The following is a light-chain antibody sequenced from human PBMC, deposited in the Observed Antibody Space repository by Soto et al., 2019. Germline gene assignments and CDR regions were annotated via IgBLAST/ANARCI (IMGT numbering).Light chain of an antibody. CDR3: QLYDSSSYT. CDR2: GAS. CDR1: QSITSSY. Sequence: EIVVTQSPGTLSLSPGERATLSCRASQSITSSYLAWYQRKPGQAPRLLIYGASRRATDIPDRFSGSGSGTDFTLTISRLEPEDFAVYYCQLYDSSSYTFGQGTKVDIK. V-gene: IGKV3-20*01. J-gene: IGKJ2*01.